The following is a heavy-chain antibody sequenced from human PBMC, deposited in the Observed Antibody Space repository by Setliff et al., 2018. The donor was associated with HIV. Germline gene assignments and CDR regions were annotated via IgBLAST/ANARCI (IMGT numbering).Heavy chain of an antibody. J-gene: IGHJ4*02. CDR1: GGSISTSRYY. Sequence: PSETLSLTCTVSGGSISTSRYYWGWIRQPPGKGLEWIGSINYRGNTYYNPSLKSRAAISVDTSKNQFSLKLKSVTAADTAVYYCARTQQTYYYDSSGYYFDYWGQGTLVTVSS. CDR2: INYRGNT. V-gene: IGHV4-39*01. D-gene: IGHD3-22*01. CDR3: ARTQQTYYYDSSGYYFDY.